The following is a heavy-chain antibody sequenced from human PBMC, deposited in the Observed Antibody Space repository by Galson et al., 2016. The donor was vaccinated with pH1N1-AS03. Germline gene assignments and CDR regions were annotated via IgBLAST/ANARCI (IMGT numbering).Heavy chain of an antibody. Sequence: SLRLSCAASGFTFSSFVMSWVRQAPGKGLEWVAAITGSGGNTYYGDSVKGRFTVSRDNSNNTLYLELNSLRAGDKAIYYCAKDLRSKIKVSGFDYWGQGALVTVSS. CDR3: AKDLRSKIKVSGFDY. D-gene: IGHD5/OR15-5a*01. CDR1: GFTFSSFV. V-gene: IGHV3-23*01. CDR2: ITGSGGNT. J-gene: IGHJ4*02.